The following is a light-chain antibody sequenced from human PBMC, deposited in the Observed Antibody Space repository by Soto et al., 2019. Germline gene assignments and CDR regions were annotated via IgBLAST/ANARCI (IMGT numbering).Light chain of an antibody. J-gene: IGLJ1*01. V-gene: IGLV2-8*01. Sequence: QSALTQPPSASGSSGQSVTISCTGTSSDVGGYNYVSWYQQHPGKAPKLMIYEVNKRPSGVPDRFSGSKSGNTASLPVSGLQGEDEADYYCSSYAGSNNFVFGTGTKVTVL. CDR1: SSDVGGYNY. CDR2: EVN. CDR3: SSYAGSNNFV.